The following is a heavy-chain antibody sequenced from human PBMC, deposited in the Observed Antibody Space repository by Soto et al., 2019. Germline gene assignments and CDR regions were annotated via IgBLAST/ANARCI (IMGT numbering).Heavy chain of an antibody. CDR2: IYATGTT. CDR3: VRDGTKTLRDWFDP. Sequence: SGTLSLTCTVSGASISGFYWSWIRKSAGKGLEWIGRIYATGTTDYNPSLKSRVMMSVDTSKKQFSLKLRSVTAADTAVYYCVRDGTKTLRDWFDPWGQGISVTSPQ. D-gene: IGHD1-1*01. CDR1: GASISGFY. J-gene: IGHJ5*02. V-gene: IGHV4-4*07.